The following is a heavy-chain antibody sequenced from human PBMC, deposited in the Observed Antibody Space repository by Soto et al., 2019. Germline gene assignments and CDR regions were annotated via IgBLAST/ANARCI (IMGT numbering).Heavy chain of an antibody. CDR2: ISGSGGST. V-gene: IGHV3-23*01. J-gene: IGHJ4*02. Sequence: EVQLLESGGGLVQPGGSLRLTCAASGFTFSSYAMSWVRQAPGKGLEWVSAISGSGGSTYYADSVKGRFTISRDNSKNTLYLQMNSLRAEDTAVYYCPKDSWIQLWFDYWCQGTLVTVSS. D-gene: IGHD5-18*01. CDR1: GFTFSSYA. CDR3: PKDSWIQLWFDY.